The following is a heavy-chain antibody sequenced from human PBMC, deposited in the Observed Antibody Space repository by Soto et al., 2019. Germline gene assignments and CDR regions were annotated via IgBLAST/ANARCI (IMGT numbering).Heavy chain of an antibody. D-gene: IGHD5-12*01. J-gene: IGHJ6*02. CDR2: ISSYNGDT. Sequence: QVQLVQSGAEVKKPGASVKVSCKASGYTFTRSGISWVRQAPGQGPEWMGWISSYNGDTNYAQTFQGRVTMTTETSTSTVYMELRSPRSDDTAVYYCARAGVATYYYYGMDVGGQGTPVTVP. CDR1: GYTFTRSG. CDR3: ARAGVATYYYYGMDV. V-gene: IGHV1-18*01.